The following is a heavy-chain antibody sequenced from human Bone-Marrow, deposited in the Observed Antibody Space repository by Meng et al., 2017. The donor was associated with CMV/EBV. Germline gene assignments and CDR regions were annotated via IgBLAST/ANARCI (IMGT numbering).Heavy chain of an antibody. CDR2: INSDGSST. Sequence: GESLKISCAASGFTFSSYWMHWVRQAPGKGLVWVSRINSDGSSTSYADSVKGRFTISRDNAKNTLYLQMNSLRAEDTAVYYCARDRAYSSSFAYYYYYGMDVWGQGATVTVFS. V-gene: IGHV3-74*01. D-gene: IGHD6-6*01. CDR3: ARDRAYSSSFAYYYYYGMDV. J-gene: IGHJ6*01. CDR1: GFTFSSYW.